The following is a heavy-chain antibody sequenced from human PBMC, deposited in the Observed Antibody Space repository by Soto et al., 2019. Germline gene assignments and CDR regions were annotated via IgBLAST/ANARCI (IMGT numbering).Heavy chain of an antibody. Sequence: EVQVVESGGDLVQPGGSLRLSCVASGFTFSNYWMSWVRQAPGKGLEWVANIRHGGSEKHYVDSVKGRFTISRDNAKNSLLLQMNSLRAEDTAVYYCARYSGSHGMDVWGQGTPVTVSS. V-gene: IGHV3-7*04. CDR1: GFTFSNYW. CDR3: ARYSGSHGMDV. CDR2: IRHGGSEK. J-gene: IGHJ6*02. D-gene: IGHD5-12*01.